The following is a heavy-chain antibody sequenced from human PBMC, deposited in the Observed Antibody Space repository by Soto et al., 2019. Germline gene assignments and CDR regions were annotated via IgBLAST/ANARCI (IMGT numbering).Heavy chain of an antibody. CDR2: ISSDGSTT. Sequence: EVQLVESGGDLVQSGGSLGLSCAASGFSFRSYWMHWVRQAPGKGLVWVARISSDGSTTTYADSASGRFIISRDNDANILYLQMSSLRAEDTAVYYCAREYYGVLTGYYNAFWGQGTRVTVSS. J-gene: IGHJ4*02. CDR3: AREYYGVLTGYYNAF. D-gene: IGHD3-9*01. CDR1: GFSFRSYW. V-gene: IGHV3-74*01.